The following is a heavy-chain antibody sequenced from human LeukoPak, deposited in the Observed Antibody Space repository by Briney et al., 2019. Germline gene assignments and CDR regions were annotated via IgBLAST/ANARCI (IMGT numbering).Heavy chain of an antibody. CDR1: GITFTSAW. CDR2: IKSKTDGGTT. CDR3: TTDGGITIRPLFDF. J-gene: IGHJ4*02. Sequence: GRSLRLSCAASGITFTSAWMGWVRQAPGKGLEWVGRIKSKTDGGTTDYAAPVRGRFTISTDDSKITSYLQMNNLKIEDTAVYYCTTDGGITIRPLFDFWGQGTLVTVSS. V-gene: IGHV3-15*01. D-gene: IGHD1-14*01.